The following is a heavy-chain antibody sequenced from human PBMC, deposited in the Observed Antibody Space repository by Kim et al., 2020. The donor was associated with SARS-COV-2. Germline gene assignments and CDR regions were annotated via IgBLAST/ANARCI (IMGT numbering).Heavy chain of an antibody. J-gene: IGHJ6*02. Sequence: TYAQGFTGRFVFSLDTSVSTAYLQISSLKAEDTAEYYCARDMGGYYYGMDVWGQGTTVTVSS. V-gene: IGHV7-4-1*02. D-gene: IGHD3-22*01. CDR3: ARDMGGYYYGMDV.